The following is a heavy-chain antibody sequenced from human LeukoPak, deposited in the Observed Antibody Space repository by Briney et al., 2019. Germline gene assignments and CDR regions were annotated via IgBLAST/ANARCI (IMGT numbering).Heavy chain of an antibody. Sequence: GSLRLSCAASGFTFSTYWMHWVRQAPGKGLVWVSRINSDGSSTNYADSVKGRFTISRDNAKNTLYPQMNSLRAEDTAVYYCASTVAGTRNGLDIWGQGTMVTVSS. CDR3: ASTVAGTRNGLDI. V-gene: IGHV3-74*01. J-gene: IGHJ3*02. CDR1: GFTFSTYW. D-gene: IGHD6-19*01. CDR2: INSDGSST.